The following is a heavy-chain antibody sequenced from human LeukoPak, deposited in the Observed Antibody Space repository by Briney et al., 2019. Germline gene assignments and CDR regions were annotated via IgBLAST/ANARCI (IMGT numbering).Heavy chain of an antibody. Sequence: GGSLRLSCAASGFTFSSYAMSWVRQAPGTGLEWVSASSGSGGSTYYADSVKGRFTISRDNSKNTLYLQMNSLRAEDTAVYYCAKRGNYYDSSGYYYLFDYWGQGTLVTVSS. CDR3: AKRGNYYDSSGYYYLFDY. CDR2: SSGSGGST. D-gene: IGHD3-22*01. V-gene: IGHV3-23*01. J-gene: IGHJ4*02. CDR1: GFTFSSYA.